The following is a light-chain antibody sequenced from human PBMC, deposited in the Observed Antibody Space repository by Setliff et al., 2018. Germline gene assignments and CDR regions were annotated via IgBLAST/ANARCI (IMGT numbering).Light chain of an antibody. CDR2: DVP. J-gene: IGLJ1*01. V-gene: IGLV2-14*03. Sequence: QSVLPQPASVSGSPGQSITFSCTGSSSDVGGYDYVSWYQQHPGKAPKLLIYDVPNRPSGVSNRFSGSKSGNTASLTISGLQAEDEAEYFCSSYTVGSTLAVFGTGTKVTVL. CDR1: SSDVGGYDY. CDR3: SSYTVGSTLAV.